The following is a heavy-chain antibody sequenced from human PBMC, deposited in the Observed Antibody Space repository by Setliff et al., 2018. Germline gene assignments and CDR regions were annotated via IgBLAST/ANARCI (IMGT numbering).Heavy chain of an antibody. Sequence: GASVKVSCKASGYTFTSYDINWVRQATGQGLEWMGWMNPNSGNTGYAQKFQGRVTITRDESMTTAYMEVSSLRSEDTAMYYCARGGIAARPGSWVYFDYWGQGTLVTVSS. J-gene: IGHJ4*02. CDR1: GYTFTSYD. D-gene: IGHD6-6*01. CDR2: MNPNSGNT. CDR3: ARGGIAARPGSWVYFDY. V-gene: IGHV1-8*01.